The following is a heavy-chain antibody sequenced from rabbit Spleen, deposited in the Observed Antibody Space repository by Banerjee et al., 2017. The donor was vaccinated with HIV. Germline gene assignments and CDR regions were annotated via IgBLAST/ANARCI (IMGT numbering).Heavy chain of an antibody. J-gene: IGHJ4*01. V-gene: IGHV1S47*01. Sequence: QEQLVESGGGLVQPGGSQKLSCKASGFDFSNYGVSWVRQAPGKGLEWIGYIEPIFGNTYYANWVNGRFTISSHNAQNTLYLQLNSLTAADTATYFCARAIYAGHAMGDYFNLWGPGTLVTVS. D-gene: IGHD4-2*01. CDR2: IEPIFGNT. CDR1: GFDFSNYG. CDR3: ARAIYAGHAMGDYFNL.